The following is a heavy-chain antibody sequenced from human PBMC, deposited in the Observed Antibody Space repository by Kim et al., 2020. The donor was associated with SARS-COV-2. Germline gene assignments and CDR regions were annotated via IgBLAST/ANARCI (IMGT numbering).Heavy chain of an antibody. D-gene: IGHD6-19*01. V-gene: IGHV1-18*01. CDR2: ISAYNGNT. CDR3: ARVLWPLSRLGIAVAGYYFDY. Sequence: ASVKVSCKASGYTFTSYGISWVRQAPGQGLEWMGWISAYNGNTNYAQKLQGRVTMTTDTSTSTAYMELRSLRSDDTAVYYCARVLWPLSRLGIAVAGYYFDYWGQGTLVTVSS. J-gene: IGHJ4*02. CDR1: GYTFTSYG.